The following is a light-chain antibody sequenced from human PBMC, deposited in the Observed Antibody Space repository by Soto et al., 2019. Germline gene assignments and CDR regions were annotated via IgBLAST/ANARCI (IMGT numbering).Light chain of an antibody. Sequence: DIHMTQSPSSLSASVGDRVSITCRASQDIGDWLAWYQQKPGKAPKLLVYAASSLQSGVPSRFSGSGSGTDFTLTISSLQPEDFATYYCQQCYSFPVTFGGGSKVDIK. V-gene: IGKV1-12*01. CDR1: QDIGDW. J-gene: IGKJ4*01. CDR3: QQCYSFPVT. CDR2: AAS.